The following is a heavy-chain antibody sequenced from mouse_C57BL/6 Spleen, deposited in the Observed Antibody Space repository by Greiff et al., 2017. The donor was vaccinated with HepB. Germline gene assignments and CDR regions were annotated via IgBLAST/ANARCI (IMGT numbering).Heavy chain of an antibody. Sequence: VQLQQSGAELARPGASVKMSCKASGYTFTSYTMHWVKQRPGQGLEWIGYINPSSGYTKYNQKFKDKDTLTADKSSSTAYMQLSSLTSEDSAVYYCAREGSSPYWYFDVWGTGTTVIVSP. CDR1: GYTFTSYT. V-gene: IGHV1-4*01. CDR2: INPSSGYT. CDR3: AREGSSPYWYFDV. D-gene: IGHD1-1*01. J-gene: IGHJ1*03.